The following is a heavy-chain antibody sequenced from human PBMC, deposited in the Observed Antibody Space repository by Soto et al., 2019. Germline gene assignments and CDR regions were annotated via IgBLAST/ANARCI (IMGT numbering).Heavy chain of an antibody. D-gene: IGHD2-15*01. Sequence: QLQLQESGPGLVKPSETLSLTCTVSGGSISSSSYYWGWVRQPPGKGLEWIGSIYYSGSTYYSPSLKSRVTISVDTSKSQFSLKLSSVTAADTAVYYCARQGTPPRYYGMDVWGQGTTVTVSS. V-gene: IGHV4-39*01. CDR1: GGSISSSSYY. CDR2: IYYSGST. J-gene: IGHJ6*02. CDR3: ARQGTPPRYYGMDV.